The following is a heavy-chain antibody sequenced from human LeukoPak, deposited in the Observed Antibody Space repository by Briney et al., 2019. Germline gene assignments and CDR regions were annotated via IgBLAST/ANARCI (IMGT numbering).Heavy chain of an antibody. CDR3: ARGFIPAAFHTPIDY. V-gene: IGHV5-51*01. CDR1: GYRFTSYW. D-gene: IGHD2-2*01. J-gene: IGHJ4*02. CDR2: IYPGDSDT. Sequence: GESLKISCKGSGYRFTSYWIGWVRQMPGKGLEWMGIIYPGDSDTRYSPSFQGQVTISADKSINTAYLQWSSLKASDTAMYYCARGFIPAAFHTPIDYWGQGTLVTVSS.